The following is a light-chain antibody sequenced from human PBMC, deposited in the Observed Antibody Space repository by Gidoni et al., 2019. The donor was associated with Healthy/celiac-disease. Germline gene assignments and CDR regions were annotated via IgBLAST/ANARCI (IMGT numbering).Light chain of an antibody. Sequence: IVLTQSPGTLSWSPGERATLSCRASQSVSSSYLAWYQQKPGQAPRLLIYGASSRATGIPDRFSGSGSGTDFTLTISRLEPEDFAVYYCQQYDSSPPITFGGGTKVEFK. V-gene: IGKV3-20*01. CDR3: QQYDSSPPIT. J-gene: IGKJ4*01. CDR2: GAS. CDR1: QSVSSSY.